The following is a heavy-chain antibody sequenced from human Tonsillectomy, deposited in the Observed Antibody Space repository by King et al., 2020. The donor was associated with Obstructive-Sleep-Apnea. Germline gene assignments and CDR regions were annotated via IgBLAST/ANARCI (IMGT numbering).Heavy chain of an antibody. Sequence: VQLVESGGGLVKPGGSLRLSCAASGFTFSNAWMSWVRQAPGEGLEGVGRIKSKTDGGTTDYAAPVKGRFTISRDDSKNTMYLQMNSLKTEDTAVYYCTTVGKIHDGWHEAEGNWGQGTLFTVSS. V-gene: IGHV3-15*01. D-gene: IGHD5-24*01. CDR2: IKSKTDGGTT. CDR1: GFTFSNAW. CDR3: TTVGKIHDGWHEAEGN. J-gene: IGHJ4*02.